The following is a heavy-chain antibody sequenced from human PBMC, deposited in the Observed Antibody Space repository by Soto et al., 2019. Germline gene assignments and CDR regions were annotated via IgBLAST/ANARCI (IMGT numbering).Heavy chain of an antibody. D-gene: IGHD1-7*01. J-gene: IGHJ4*02. CDR2: SSATGSGR. CDR3: AKDRRAGGNYGFYSDF. V-gene: IGHV3-23*01. CDR1: GFTFSSYG. Sequence: EVQLLESGGGSVQPGGSLTLSCAASGFTFSSYGMTWVRQAPGKGLEWVSFSSATGSGRYYADSVKGRFTISRDNSKNTLYLQMSSLRADDTAVYYCAKDRRAGGNYGFYSDFWGQGALVIVSS.